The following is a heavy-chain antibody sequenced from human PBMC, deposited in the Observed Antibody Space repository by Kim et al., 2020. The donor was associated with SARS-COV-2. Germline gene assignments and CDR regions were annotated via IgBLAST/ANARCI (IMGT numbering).Heavy chain of an antibody. J-gene: IGHJ2*01. CDR3: ATSSRWGNWYFDL. V-gene: IGHV4-59*08. Sequence: SETLSLTCTVSGGSISSYYWSWIRQPPGKGLEWIGYIYYSGSTNYNPSLKSRVTISVDTSKNQFSLKLSSVTAADTAVYYCATSSRWGNWYFDLWGRGTLGTVSS. D-gene: IGHD6-13*01. CDR1: GGSISSYY. CDR2: IYYSGST.